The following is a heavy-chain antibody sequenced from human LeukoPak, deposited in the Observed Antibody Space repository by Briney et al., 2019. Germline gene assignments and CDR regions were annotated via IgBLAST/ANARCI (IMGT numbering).Heavy chain of an antibody. J-gene: IGHJ5*02. V-gene: IGHV3-15*01. D-gene: IGHD2-15*01. Sequence: GGSLRLSCAASGFTFSNAWMSWVRQAPGKGLEWAGRIKSKTDGGTTDYAAPVKGRFTISRDDSKNTLYLQMNSLKTEDTAVYYCTTEVVVVVAATNWFDPWGQGTLVTVSS. CDR1: GFTFSNAW. CDR3: TTEVVVVVAATNWFDP. CDR2: IKSKTDGGTT.